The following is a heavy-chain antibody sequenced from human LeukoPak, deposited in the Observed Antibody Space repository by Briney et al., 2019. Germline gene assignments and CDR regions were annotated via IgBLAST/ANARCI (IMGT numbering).Heavy chain of an antibody. CDR2: ISATGGTI. Sequence: GGSLRLSCAASGFTFRSNGVNWGRHAPGGGVEGVSYISATGGTIYYADSVKGRFTISRDNSENTLFLQMNSLRTEDVAVDYCMAYNWNVERDIDFWGQGTLVTVSS. D-gene: IGHD1-1*01. CDR3: MAYNWNVERDIDF. CDR1: GFTFRSNG. V-gene: IGHV3-48*01. J-gene: IGHJ4*02.